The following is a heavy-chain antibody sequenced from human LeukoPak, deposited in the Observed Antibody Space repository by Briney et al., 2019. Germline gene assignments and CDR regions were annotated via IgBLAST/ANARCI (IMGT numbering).Heavy chain of an antibody. J-gene: IGHJ4*02. D-gene: IGHD6-13*01. V-gene: IGHV3-23*01. CDR3: AKGWSYFLDN. Sequence: GGSLRLSCAASGFTFTNCAMSWVRQAPGKGLEWVSTISESGGSTNYADSVKGRFTISRDNSKNTLYLQMNSLRAEDTALYYCAKGWSYFLDNWGQGTLVTVSS. CDR2: ISESGGST. CDR1: GFTFTNCA.